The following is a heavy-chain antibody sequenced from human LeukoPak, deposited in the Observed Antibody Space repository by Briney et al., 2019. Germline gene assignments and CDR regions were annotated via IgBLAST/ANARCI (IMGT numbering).Heavy chain of an antibody. CDR2: ISAYNGNT. CDR1: GYTFTSYG. CDR3: ARDRGYYYGSGSLRGYFDY. J-gene: IGHJ4*02. D-gene: IGHD3-10*01. Sequence: GXSVKVSCKASGYTFTSYGISWVRQAPGQGLEWMGWISAYNGNTNYAQKLQGRVTMTTDTSTSTAYMELRSLRSDDTAVYYCARDRGYYYGSGSLRGYFDYWGQGTLVTVSS. V-gene: IGHV1-18*01.